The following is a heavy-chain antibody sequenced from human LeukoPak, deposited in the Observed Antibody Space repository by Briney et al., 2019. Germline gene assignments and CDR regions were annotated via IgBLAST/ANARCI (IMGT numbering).Heavy chain of an antibody. J-gene: IGHJ4*02. CDR1: GYALTELA. D-gene: IGHD6-13*01. CDR3: AMDLYSSNWMGY. V-gene: IGHV1-24*01. CDR2: FDPEDGET. Sequence: ASVKVSCKVSGYALTELAMHWVRQAPGKGLEWMGSFDPEDGETVFAQKFEGRVSMTEDTSTGTAYLELTSLRSEDTAVYYCAMDLYSSNWMGYWGQGTLVTVSS.